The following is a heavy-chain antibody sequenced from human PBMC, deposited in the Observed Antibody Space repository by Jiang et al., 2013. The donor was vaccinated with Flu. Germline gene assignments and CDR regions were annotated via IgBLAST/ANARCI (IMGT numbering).Heavy chain of an antibody. D-gene: IGHD5-18*01. CDR1: GGSLTSYA. CDR2: IIPIFGTS. J-gene: IGHJ4*02. CDR3: ARGVGGYGDYADY. V-gene: IGHV1-69*06. Sequence: GAEVKKPGSSVRVSCKDSGGSLTSYAIYWVRQAPGQGLEWMGGIIPIFGTSSYAQDLQGRVTITADRSTNTAYMELSGLTSEDTAVYFCARGVGGYGDYADYVGPGNPG.